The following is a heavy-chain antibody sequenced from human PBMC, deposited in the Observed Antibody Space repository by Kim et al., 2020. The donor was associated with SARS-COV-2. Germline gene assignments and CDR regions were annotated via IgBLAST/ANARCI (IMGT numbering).Heavy chain of an antibody. J-gene: IGHJ4*02. V-gene: IGHV4-39*07. Sequence: LKSRVTISVDTSKNQFSLKLSSVTAADTAVYYCARDPNSHYYDSSGYSDYWGQGTLVTVSS. CDR3: ARDPNSHYYDSSGYSDY. D-gene: IGHD3-22*01.